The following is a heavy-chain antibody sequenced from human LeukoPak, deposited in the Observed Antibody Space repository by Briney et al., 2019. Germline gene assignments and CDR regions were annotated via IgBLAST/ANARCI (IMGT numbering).Heavy chain of an antibody. J-gene: IGHJ3*02. CDR1: GLTFTNAW. V-gene: IGHV3-15*01. CDR2: IKSQTAGGTT. CDR3: TTPYGSGSYLNAFEI. D-gene: IGHD3-10*01. Sequence: PGGFLRLSCAASGLTFTNAWMSWVRRAPGKGLEWVGRIKSQTAGGTTDYAAPVKGRFTMSRDDSKNTVYLQMNSLKTEDTAVYYCTTPYGSGSYLNAFEIWGQGTMVTVSS.